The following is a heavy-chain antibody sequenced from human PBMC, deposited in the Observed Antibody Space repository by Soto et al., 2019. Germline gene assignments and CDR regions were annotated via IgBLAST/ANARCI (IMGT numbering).Heavy chain of an antibody. CDR1: GGSISTYY. V-gene: IGHV4-4*07. CDR3: ARAGDGTATIFDY. D-gene: IGHD6-19*01. CDR2: ICTSGST. J-gene: IGHJ4*02. Sequence: PSETLSLTCSVSGGSISTYYWNWIRQPAGKGLEWIGRICTSGSTNYNPSLKSRVTMSVDTSKDQFSLQLSSVTAADTAVYYCARAGDGTATIFDYWGQGTLVTVSS.